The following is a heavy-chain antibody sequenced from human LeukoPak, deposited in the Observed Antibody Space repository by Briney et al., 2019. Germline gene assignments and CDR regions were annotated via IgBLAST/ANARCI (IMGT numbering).Heavy chain of an antibody. D-gene: IGHD3-22*01. V-gene: IGHV4-61*05. J-gene: IGHJ4*02. Sequence: SVTLSLTCTVSGGSISSSSYYWGWIRQPPGKGLEWIGYIYYSGSTNYNPSLKSRVTISVDTSKNQFSLKLSSVTAADTAVYYCASSHYYDSSGYYKFDYWGQGTLVTVSS. CDR1: GGSISSSSYY. CDR3: ASSHYYDSSGYYKFDY. CDR2: IYYSGST.